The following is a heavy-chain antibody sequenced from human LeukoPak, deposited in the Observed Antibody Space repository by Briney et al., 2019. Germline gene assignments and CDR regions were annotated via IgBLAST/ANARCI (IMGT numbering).Heavy chain of an antibody. J-gene: IGHJ4*02. CDR1: GGFFSGYY. V-gene: IGHV4-34*01. CDR3: ARLKEGIDY. CDR2: INHSGST. Sequence: SETLSLTCAVYGGFFSGYYWSWIRQPPGKGLEWIGEINHSGSTNYHPSLKSRVTISVDTSKNQFSLKLSSVTAADTAVYYCARLKEGIDYWGQGTLVTVSS. D-gene: IGHD3-10*01.